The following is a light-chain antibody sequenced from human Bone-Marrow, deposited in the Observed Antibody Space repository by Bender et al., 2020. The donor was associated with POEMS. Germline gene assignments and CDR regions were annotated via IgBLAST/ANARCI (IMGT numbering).Light chain of an antibody. CDR2: DVS. CDR3: QSYDNSLGGWV. Sequence: QSVLTQPPSVSGSPGQSITISCTGASSDVGSYNFVSWYQQHPGKAPKLMIYDVSYRPSGVPDRFSGSKSGTSASLAITGLQAEDEGDYYCQSYDNSLGGWVFGGGTKLTVL. J-gene: IGLJ3*02. V-gene: IGLV2-11*01. CDR1: SSDVGSYNF.